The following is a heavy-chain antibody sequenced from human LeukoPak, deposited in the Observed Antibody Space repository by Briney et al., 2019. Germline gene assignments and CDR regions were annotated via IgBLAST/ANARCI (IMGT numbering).Heavy chain of an antibody. CDR3: TRRNTADAFDF. Sequence: QAGGSLRLSCTASGFTIGDYAMSWVRQAPGMGLEWVGFLRSKALRGTTDYAAPVKGRFTISRDDSKSVAYLQLSSLKTEDTAVYYCTRRNTADAFDFWGQGTMVTVSS. CDR2: LRSKALRGTT. J-gene: IGHJ3*01. V-gene: IGHV3-49*04. CDR1: GFTIGDYA. D-gene: IGHD5-18*01.